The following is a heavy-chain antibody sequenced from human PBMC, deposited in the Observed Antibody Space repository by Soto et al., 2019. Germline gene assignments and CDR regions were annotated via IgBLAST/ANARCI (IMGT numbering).Heavy chain of an antibody. CDR3: ATSRFTVQYFQS. Sequence: GGSLRLSCAASGFTFSNAWMSWVRQAPGKGLEWVGRIKSKSDGGTTNYAAPVKGRFTISRDDSENTLYLQMNSLKTEDTGVYYCATSRFTVQYFQSWGQGTLVTVSS. CDR1: GFTFSNAW. J-gene: IGHJ1*01. CDR2: IKSKSDGGTT. V-gene: IGHV3-15*01.